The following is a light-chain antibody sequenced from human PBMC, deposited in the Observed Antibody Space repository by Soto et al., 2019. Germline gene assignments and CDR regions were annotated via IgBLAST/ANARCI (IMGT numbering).Light chain of an antibody. Sequence: EIVMTQSPATLSVSPGERATLSCRASQSVTSNFAWYQQKPGQAPRLLIYDASTRATGIPARFSGSGSGTEFTLTISSLQSEDFAVYYCQQYNNWPPWTFGRGTKGEIK. J-gene: IGKJ1*01. V-gene: IGKV3-15*01. CDR3: QQYNNWPPWT. CDR1: QSVTSN. CDR2: DAS.